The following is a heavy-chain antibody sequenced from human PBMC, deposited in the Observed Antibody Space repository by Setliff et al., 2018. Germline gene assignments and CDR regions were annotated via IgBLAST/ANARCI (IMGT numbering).Heavy chain of an antibody. V-gene: IGHV3-21*01. Sequence: GGSLRLSCAASGFTFSSYSMNWVRQAPGKGLEWVSSISSSSSYIYYADSVKGRSTISRDKAKNSLYLQMNSLRTEDTAVYYCARGRQQLVPTSYWGQGTLVTVSS. J-gene: IGHJ4*02. CDR1: GFTFSSYS. CDR3: ARGRQQLVPTSY. D-gene: IGHD6-13*01. CDR2: ISSSSSYI.